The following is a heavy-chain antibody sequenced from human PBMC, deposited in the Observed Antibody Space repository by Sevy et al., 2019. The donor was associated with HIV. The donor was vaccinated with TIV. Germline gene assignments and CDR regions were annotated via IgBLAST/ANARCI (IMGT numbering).Heavy chain of an antibody. J-gene: IGHJ4*02. CDR2: IWYDGSNK. D-gene: IGHD6-13*01. Sequence: GGSLRLSCAASGFTFSSYGMHWVRQAPGKGLGWVAVIWYDGSNKYYADSVKGRFTISRDDSKNTLYLQMNSLGVEDTAVYYCARDWGQQPDYWGQGTLVTVSS. CDR1: GFTFSSYG. V-gene: IGHV3-33*01. CDR3: ARDWGQQPDY.